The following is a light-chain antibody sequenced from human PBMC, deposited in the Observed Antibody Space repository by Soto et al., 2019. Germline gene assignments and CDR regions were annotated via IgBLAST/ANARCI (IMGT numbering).Light chain of an antibody. CDR3: QQRSNRPWT. CDR2: DAS. V-gene: IGKV3-11*01. CDR1: QSVSSY. Sequence: EIVLTQSPATLSLSPGERATLSCRASQSVSSYLAWYQQKPGQAPRLLIYDASNRAPGIPARFSGSGSGTDFTLTISSLEPEDFAVYYCQQRSNRPWTFGQGT. J-gene: IGKJ1*01.